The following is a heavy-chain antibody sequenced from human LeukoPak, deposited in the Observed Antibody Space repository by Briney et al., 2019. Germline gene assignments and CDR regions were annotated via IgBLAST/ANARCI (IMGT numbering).Heavy chain of an antibody. Sequence: GSLRPSCAASGFTFSSFAMSWVRQAPGKGLEWVSLISDGNDNTYYGDSVKGRFTMSRDNPKNTLYLKMNSLRAEDTALYYCAKGAVASTNYYYDMDVWGQGTTVTVSS. CDR2: ISDGNDNT. D-gene: IGHD6-19*01. J-gene: IGHJ6*02. CDR3: AKGAVASTNYYYDMDV. CDR1: GFTFSSFA. V-gene: IGHV3-23*01.